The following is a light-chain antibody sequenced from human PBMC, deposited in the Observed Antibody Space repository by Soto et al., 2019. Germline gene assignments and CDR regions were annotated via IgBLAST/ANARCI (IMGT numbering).Light chain of an antibody. CDR1: PSVDRY. V-gene: IGKV3-11*01. J-gene: IGKJ3*01. Sequence: EIVLTQSAGTLSLSPGETATLSCRASPSVDRYVAWYQQKVGQAPRLLIYDAYSRATGVGARFTGSGSATDFSLTITRLETEDFAVYYCQQRGKWPSTFGPGTKFDIK. CDR2: DAY. CDR3: QQRGKWPST.